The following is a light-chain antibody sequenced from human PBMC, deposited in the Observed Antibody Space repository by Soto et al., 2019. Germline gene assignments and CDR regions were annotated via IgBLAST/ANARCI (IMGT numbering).Light chain of an antibody. CDR3: QQYYSSPVT. Sequence: DIVMTQSPDSLAVSLGERATINCKSSQTVLYSSNDKNYLAWYQQKPGQPPTVLFYWASTRESGVPDRFSGSGSGTDFTLTISSLQAEDVAVYYCQQYYSSPVTFGQGTKLEIK. CDR1: QTVLYSSNDKNY. CDR2: WAS. J-gene: IGKJ2*01. V-gene: IGKV4-1*01.